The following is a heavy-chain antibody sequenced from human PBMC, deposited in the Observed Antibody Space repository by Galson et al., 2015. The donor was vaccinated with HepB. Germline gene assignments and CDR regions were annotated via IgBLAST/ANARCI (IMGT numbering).Heavy chain of an antibody. D-gene: IGHD4-17*01. V-gene: IGHV3-7*03. J-gene: IGHJ4*02. CDR1: GFTFSNSG. Sequence: SLRLSCAASGFTFSNSGMSWVRQAPGEGLEWVASVMADGGERYYVDSVKGRFTISRDNSKNSLHLQMNSLRADDTAVYYRARDVYGAEEYWGQGPLVTVSS. CDR3: ARDVYGAEEY. CDR2: VMADGGER.